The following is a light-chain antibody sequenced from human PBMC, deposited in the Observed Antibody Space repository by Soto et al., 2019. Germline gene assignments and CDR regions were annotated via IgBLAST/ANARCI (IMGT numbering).Light chain of an antibody. V-gene: IGKV3-20*01. CDR2: AAS. J-gene: IGKJ1*01. Sequence: DIVLTQSPGTLSLSPGERATLSCRASQSVSSAYLAWYQQRPGQAPRLLIYAASIRATGIPDRFSGSGSGTDFTLTISRLEPEDFAVFYCQQSHNSPPTFGQGTKVEIK. CDR3: QQSHNSPPT. CDR1: QSVSSAY.